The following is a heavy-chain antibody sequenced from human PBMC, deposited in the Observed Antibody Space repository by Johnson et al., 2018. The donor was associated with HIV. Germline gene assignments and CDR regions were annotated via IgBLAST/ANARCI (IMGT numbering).Heavy chain of an antibody. CDR1: GFTFSSYG. Sequence: VQLVESGGGVVQPGRSLRLSCAASGFTFSSYGMSWVRQAPGKGLEWVSGISWDGGSTGYADSVKGRFTISRDNTKNSLYLQMNSLRAEDTALYYCARVLCSGGSCDSDAFDIWGQGTMVTVSS. D-gene: IGHD2-15*01. V-gene: IGHV3-20*04. J-gene: IGHJ3*02. CDR2: ISWDGGST. CDR3: ARVLCSGGSCDSDAFDI.